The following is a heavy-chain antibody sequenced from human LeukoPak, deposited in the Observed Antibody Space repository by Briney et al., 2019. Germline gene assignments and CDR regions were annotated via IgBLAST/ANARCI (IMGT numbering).Heavy chain of an antibody. Sequence: SETLSLTCAVSGYSITSGYYWGWIRQPPGKGLEWIGNIYHSGSTYYNPSLKSRVTISVDTSKNQFSLKLSSVTAADTAVYYCARVYSSGWYPHYFDYWGQGTLVTVSS. CDR1: GYSITSGYY. J-gene: IGHJ4*02. V-gene: IGHV4-38-2*01. CDR2: IYHSGST. D-gene: IGHD6-19*01. CDR3: ARVYSSGWYPHYFDY.